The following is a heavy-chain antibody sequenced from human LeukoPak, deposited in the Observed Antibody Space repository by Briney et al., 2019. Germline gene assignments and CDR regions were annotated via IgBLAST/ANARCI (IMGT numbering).Heavy chain of an antibody. CDR2: ISGSGGNT. Sequence: GGSLRLSCAPSGFTFSSYAMSWVRQGPGKGLEWVSTISGSGGNTYYADSVKGRFTISRDNSKNTLYLQMNSLRAEDTAVYYCANRVVPAATYWGQGTLVTVSS. CDR3: ANRVVPAATY. V-gene: IGHV3-23*01. J-gene: IGHJ4*02. D-gene: IGHD2-2*01. CDR1: GFTFSSYA.